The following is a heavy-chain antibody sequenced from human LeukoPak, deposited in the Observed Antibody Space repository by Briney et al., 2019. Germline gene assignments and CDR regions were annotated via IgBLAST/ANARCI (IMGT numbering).Heavy chain of an antibody. CDR1: GGSISSGSYY. V-gene: IGHV4-61*02. D-gene: IGHD3-16*01. CDR3: AGAVLGADYYYYMDV. J-gene: IGHJ6*03. CDR2: IYTSGST. Sequence: PSETLSLTCTVSGGSISSGSYYWSWIRQPAGKGLEWIGRIYTSGSTNYNPSLKSRVTISVDTSKNQFSLKLSSVTAADTAVYYCAGAVLGADYYYYMDVWGKGTTVTISS.